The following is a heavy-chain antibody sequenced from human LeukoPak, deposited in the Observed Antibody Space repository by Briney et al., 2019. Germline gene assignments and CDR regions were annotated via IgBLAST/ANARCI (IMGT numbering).Heavy chain of an antibody. V-gene: IGHV5-51*01. CDR1: GYGFSSYW. J-gene: IGHJ6*02. Sequence: GESLKISCKGSGYGFSSYWISWVRQMPGEGLEWMGIIYPGDSDTRYSPSFQGQVTISADKSISTAYLQWSSLKASDTAMYYCARLRRMITFGGYYYGMDVWGQGTTVTVSS. D-gene: IGHD3-16*01. CDR3: ARLRRMITFGGYYYGMDV. CDR2: IYPGDSDT.